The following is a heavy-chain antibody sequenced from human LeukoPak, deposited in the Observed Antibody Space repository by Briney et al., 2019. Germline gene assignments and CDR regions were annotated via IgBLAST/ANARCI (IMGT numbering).Heavy chain of an antibody. Sequence: PGGSLRLSCAASGFTSRAYAMHWLRQAPGKGLEWVAVISNDEKNEYYADFVKGRFTISRDNTNNALHLQMNGLRDDDTAVYCCARAMIRGVLPFWGQGTLVTVSS. CDR1: GFTSRAYA. D-gene: IGHD3-10*01. V-gene: IGHV3-30*04. J-gene: IGHJ4*02. CDR3: ARAMIRGVLPF. CDR2: ISNDEKNE.